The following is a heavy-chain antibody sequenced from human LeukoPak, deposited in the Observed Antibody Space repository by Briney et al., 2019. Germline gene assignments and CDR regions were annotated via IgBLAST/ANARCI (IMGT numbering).Heavy chain of an antibody. Sequence: SVKVSCKASGGTFSTYTISWVRQAPGQGLEWMGGIIPIFGTANYAQKFQGRVTITTDESTSTAYMELRSLRSDDTAVYYCARVHGGDYYYYGMDVWGQGTTVTVSS. D-gene: IGHD2-15*01. CDR2: IIPIFGTA. V-gene: IGHV1-69*05. CDR3: ARVHGGDYYYYGMDV. CDR1: GGTFSTYT. J-gene: IGHJ6*02.